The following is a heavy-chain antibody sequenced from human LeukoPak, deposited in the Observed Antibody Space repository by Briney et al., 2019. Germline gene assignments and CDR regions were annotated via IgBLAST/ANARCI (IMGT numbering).Heavy chain of an antibody. CDR1: GGSFSGYY. J-gene: IGHJ4*02. CDR3: ARGSLGGGYSGYDPPDY. V-gene: IGHV4-34*01. Sequence: SETLSLTCAVYGGSFSGYYWSWIRQPPGKGLEWIGEINHSGSTNYNPSLKSRVTISVDTSKNQFSLKLSSVTAADTAVYYCARGSLGGGYSGYDPPDYWGQGTLVTVSS. D-gene: IGHD5-12*01. CDR2: INHSGST.